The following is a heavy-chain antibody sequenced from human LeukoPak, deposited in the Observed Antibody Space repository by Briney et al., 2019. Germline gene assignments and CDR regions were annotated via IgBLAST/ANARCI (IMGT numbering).Heavy chain of an antibody. D-gene: IGHD2-2*01. J-gene: IGHJ4*02. CDR3: ARDPSGYGVPFDY. V-gene: IGHV1-2*06. Sequence: ASVKVSCKASGYTFTGYYMHWVRQAPGQGLEWMGRIHPNSGGTNYAQKFQGRVTMTRDTSISTAYMELSRLRSDDTAVYYCARDPSGYGVPFDYWGQGTLVTVSS. CDR2: IHPNSGGT. CDR1: GYTFTGYY.